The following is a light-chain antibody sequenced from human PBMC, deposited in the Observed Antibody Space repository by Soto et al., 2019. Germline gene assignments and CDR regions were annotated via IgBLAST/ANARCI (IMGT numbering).Light chain of an antibody. CDR1: SSDIGGYDY. CDR2: DVN. V-gene: IGLV2-14*01. J-gene: IGLJ2*01. CDR3: TSYASGSSHVV. Sequence: QSALTQPASVSGSPGQSITLYCTGTSSDIGGYDYVSWYQRHPGKAPKLIIYDVNNRPSGVSNRFSGSKSGNTASLTISGLQAEDEADYYCTSYASGSSHVVFGDGTKVTVL.